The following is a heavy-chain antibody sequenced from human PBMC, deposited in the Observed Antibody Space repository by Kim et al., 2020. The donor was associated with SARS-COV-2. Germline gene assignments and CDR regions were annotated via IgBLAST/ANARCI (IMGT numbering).Heavy chain of an antibody. D-gene: IGHD2-15*01. CDR1: GFTVSSYW. J-gene: IGHJ5*02. Sequence: GGSLRLSCAASGFTVSSYWMHWVRQAPGTGLVWVARINTDGSSTSYGDSVKGRFIISRDDAKNTLYLEMNSLRAEDSALYYCARGFAGQCSGGSCYQNWFDPWGQGTLVTVSS. CDR2: INTDGSST. CDR3: ARGFAGQCSGGSCYQNWFDP. V-gene: IGHV3-74*01.